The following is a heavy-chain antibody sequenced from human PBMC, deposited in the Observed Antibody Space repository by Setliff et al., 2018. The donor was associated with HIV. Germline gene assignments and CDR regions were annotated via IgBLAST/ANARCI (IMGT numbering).Heavy chain of an antibody. J-gene: IGHJ6*02. Sequence: ASVKVSCKPSGYTFTTYGLSWVRQAPGQGLEWMGWISTYSDETSYSQRLQGRVTMTTDTSTSTAHMELRRLTFDDTAVYYCARDVEHMMDVWGQGTTVTVSS. CDR3: ARDVEHMMDV. CDR2: ISTYSDET. V-gene: IGHV1-18*01. CDR1: GYTFTTYG.